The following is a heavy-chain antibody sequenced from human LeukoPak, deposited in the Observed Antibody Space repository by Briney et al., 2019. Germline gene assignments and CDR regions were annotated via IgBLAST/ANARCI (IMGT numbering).Heavy chain of an antibody. CDR1: GYTFTSYG. Sequence: ASVKVSCKASGYTFTSYGISWVRQAPGQGLEWMGWISAYNGNTNYAQKLQGRVTMTTDTSTSTAYMELRSLRSDDTAVYYCARDPTYYVFWGGYSTEYYFDYWGQGTLVTVSS. CDR3: ARDPTYYVFWGGYSTEYYFDY. V-gene: IGHV1-18*01. D-gene: IGHD3-3*01. CDR2: ISAYNGNT. J-gene: IGHJ4*02.